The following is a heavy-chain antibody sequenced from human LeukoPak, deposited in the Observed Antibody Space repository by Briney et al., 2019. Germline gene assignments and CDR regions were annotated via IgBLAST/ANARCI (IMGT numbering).Heavy chain of an antibody. CDR1: GFTFSNSW. CDR2: IKPDGSEK. V-gene: IGHV3-7*03. J-gene: IGHJ4*02. D-gene: IGHD5-18*01. CDR3: ARSTAGLDY. Sequence: GGSLRLSCPASGFTFSNSWMAWVRQAPGKGLEGVAYIKPDGSEKYYVDSVKGRFTISKDNAKNSLYLQMNSLRVEDTAMYYCARSTAGLDYWGQGTLVTVSS.